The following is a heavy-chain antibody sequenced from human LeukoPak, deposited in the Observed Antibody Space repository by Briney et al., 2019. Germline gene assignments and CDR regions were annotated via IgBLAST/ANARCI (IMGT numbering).Heavy chain of an antibody. J-gene: IGHJ4*02. Sequence: GGSLRLSCAASGFTFSSYWMSWVRHAPGKGLEWVANIKQDGSEKYYVDCVKGRFTISRDNAKNSLYLQMNSLRAEDTAVYYCAKDRVGAMLYFDYWGQGTLVTVSS. CDR2: IKQDGSEK. D-gene: IGHD1-26*01. CDR1: GFTFSSYW. V-gene: IGHV3-7*03. CDR3: AKDRVGAMLYFDY.